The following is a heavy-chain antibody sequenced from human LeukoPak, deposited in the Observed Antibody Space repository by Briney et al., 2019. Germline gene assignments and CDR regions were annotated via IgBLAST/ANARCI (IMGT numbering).Heavy chain of an antibody. J-gene: IGHJ4*02. CDR2: ISYDGRNK. CDR3: ARDSSHYLGSSDY. D-gene: IGHD6-6*01. V-gene: IGHV3-30*03. Sequence: GGSLRLSCAASGFTFNNYGMHWVRQAPGKGLEWVAVISYDGRNKHYPDSMKGRFTISRDNIKNTLNLQMNSLRAEDTAIYYCARDSSHYLGSSDYWGQGTLVTVSS. CDR1: GFTFNNYG.